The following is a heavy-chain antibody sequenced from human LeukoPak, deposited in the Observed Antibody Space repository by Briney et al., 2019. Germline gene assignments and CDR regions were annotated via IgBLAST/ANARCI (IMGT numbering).Heavy chain of an antibody. CDR2: IYYSGST. D-gene: IGHD6-13*01. CDR1: GGSISSGGYY. V-gene: IGHV4-31*03. J-gene: IGHJ4*02. Sequence: SETLSLTCTVSGGSISSGGYYWSWIRRHPGKGLEWIGYIYYSGSTYYNPSLKSRVTISVDTSKNQFSLKLSSVTAADTAVYYCARGHSSWYAPFDYWGQGTLVTVSS. CDR3: ARGHSSWYAPFDY.